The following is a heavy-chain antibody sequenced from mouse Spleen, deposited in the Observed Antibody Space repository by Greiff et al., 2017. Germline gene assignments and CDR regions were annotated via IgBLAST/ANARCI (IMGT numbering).Heavy chain of an antibody. J-gene: IGHJ4*01. Sequence: EVQLQQSGAELVKPGASVKLSCTASGFNIKDTYMHWVKQRPEQGLEWIGRIDPANGNTKYDPKFQGKATITADTSSNTAYLQISSLTSEDTAVYYCARSGIYYDYDGAMDYWGQGTSVTVSS. CDR1: GFNIKDTY. V-gene: IGHV14-3*02. D-gene: IGHD2-4*01. CDR2: IDPANGNT. CDR3: ARSGIYYDYDGAMDY.